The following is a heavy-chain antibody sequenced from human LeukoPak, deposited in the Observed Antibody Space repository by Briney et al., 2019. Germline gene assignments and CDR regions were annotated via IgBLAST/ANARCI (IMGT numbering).Heavy chain of an antibody. CDR3: AREVSEGFDF. D-gene: IGHD3-22*01. Sequence: SPGGSLRLSCAASGFTFSSFPMGWVRQAPGKGLEWVSSFGTRSTSIYHAGSVKGRFAISRDNAKNLLYLQMNSLRAEDAALYYCAREVSEGFDFWGQGTLVTVSS. CDR2: FGTRSTSI. CDR1: GFTFSSFP. J-gene: IGHJ4*02. V-gene: IGHV3-21*01.